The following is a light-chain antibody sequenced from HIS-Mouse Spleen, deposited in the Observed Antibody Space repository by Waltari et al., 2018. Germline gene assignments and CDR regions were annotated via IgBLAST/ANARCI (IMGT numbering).Light chain of an antibody. Sequence: SALPPPPPASGSPGQSVTISCTGTSSDVGGYNHVSWYQQHPGKAPKLMIYEVSKRPSGVPDRFSGSKSGNTASLTVSGLQAEDEADYYCSSYAGSNNWVFGGGTKLTVL. V-gene: IGLV2-8*01. CDR2: EVS. CDR1: SSDVGGYNH. CDR3: SSYAGSNNWV. J-gene: IGLJ3*02.